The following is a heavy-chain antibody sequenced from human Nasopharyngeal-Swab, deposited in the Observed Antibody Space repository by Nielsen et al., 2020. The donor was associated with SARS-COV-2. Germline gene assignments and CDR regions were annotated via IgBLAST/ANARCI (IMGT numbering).Heavy chain of an antibody. Sequence: SETLSLTCTVSGGSISSSSYYWGRIRQPPGQGLEWIGSFYYSGSSYYNPSLQSRLTISVDTSQNQFSLKLSSVTAADTAVYYCARERGRGGIWNYYYYYMDVWGKGTTVTVSS. V-gene: IGHV4-39*07. CDR2: FYYSGSS. CDR3: ARERGRGGIWNYYYYYMDV. CDR1: GGSISSSSYY. D-gene: IGHD3-10*01. J-gene: IGHJ6*03.